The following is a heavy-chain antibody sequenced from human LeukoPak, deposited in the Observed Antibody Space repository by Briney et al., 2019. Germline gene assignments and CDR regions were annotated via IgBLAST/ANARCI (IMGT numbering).Heavy chain of an antibody. CDR2: ISSSGSTI. D-gene: IGHD3-10*01. V-gene: IGHV3-48*03. CDR3: ARVARGCFGELSRARGSFDY. CDR1: GFTFSSYE. J-gene: IGHJ4*02. Sequence: PGGSLRLSCAASGFTFSSYEMNWVRQAPGKGPEWVSYISSSGSTIYYADSVKGRFTISRDNAQNSLYLQMNLLRAEDTAVYYCARVARGCFGELSRARGSFDYWGQGTLVTVSS.